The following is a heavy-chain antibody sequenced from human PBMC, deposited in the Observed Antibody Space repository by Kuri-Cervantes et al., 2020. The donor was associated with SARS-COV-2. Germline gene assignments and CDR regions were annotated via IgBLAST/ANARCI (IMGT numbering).Heavy chain of an antibody. CDR3: ARAPIYCSSTSCYGAYGMDV. Sequence: GGSLRLSCAASGFTVSSNYMSWVRQAPGKGLEWVSVIYSGGSTHYADSVKGRFTISRDNSKNTLYLQMNSLRAEDTAVYYCARAPIYCSSTSCYGAYGMDVWGQGTTVTVSS. CDR2: IYSGGST. J-gene: IGHJ6*02. D-gene: IGHD2-2*01. CDR1: GFTVSSNY. V-gene: IGHV3-66*01.